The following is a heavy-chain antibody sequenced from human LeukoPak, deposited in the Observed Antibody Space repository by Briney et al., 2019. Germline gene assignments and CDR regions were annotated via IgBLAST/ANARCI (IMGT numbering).Heavy chain of an antibody. CDR2: INWNGGST. V-gene: IGHV3-20*04. D-gene: IGHD3-22*01. Sequence: GGSLRLSCAASGFTFDDYGMSWVRQAPGKGLEWVSGINWNGGSTGYADSVKGRFTISRDNAKNSLYLQMNSLRAEDTALYYCARVPYYYDSSGLDYWGQGTLVTVSS. CDR3: ARVPYYYDSSGLDY. CDR1: GFTFDDYG. J-gene: IGHJ4*02.